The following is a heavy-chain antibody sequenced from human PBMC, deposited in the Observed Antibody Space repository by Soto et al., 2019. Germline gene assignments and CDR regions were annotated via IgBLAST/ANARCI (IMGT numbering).Heavy chain of an antibody. Sequence: QVQLVESGGGVVQPGRSLRLSCAASGFTFSSYGMHWVRQAPGKGLEWVAVISYDGSNKYYADSVKGRFTISRDNSKNTLDLQMNSLRAEDTAVYYCAKDFGFGDLFYWGQGTLVTVSS. J-gene: IGHJ4*02. CDR3: AKDFGFGDLFY. CDR2: ISYDGSNK. D-gene: IGHD3-10*01. V-gene: IGHV3-30*18. CDR1: GFTFSSYG.